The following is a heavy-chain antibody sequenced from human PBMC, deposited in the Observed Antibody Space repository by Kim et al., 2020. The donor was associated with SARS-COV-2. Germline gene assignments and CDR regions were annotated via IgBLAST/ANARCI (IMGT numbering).Heavy chain of an antibody. V-gene: IGHV3-30-3*01. CDR2: ISYDGSNK. Sequence: GGSLRLSCAASGFTFSSYVMHWVRQAPGKGLEWVAVISYDGSNKYYADSVKGRFTISRDNSKNTLYLQMNSLRAEDTAVYYCARAQRDYYDLDAFDIWGQGTMVTVSS. J-gene: IGHJ3*02. CDR3: ARAQRDYYDLDAFDI. CDR1: GFTFSSYV. D-gene: IGHD3-22*01.